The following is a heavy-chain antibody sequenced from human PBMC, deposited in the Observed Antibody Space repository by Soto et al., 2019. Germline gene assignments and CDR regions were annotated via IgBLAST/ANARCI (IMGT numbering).Heavy chain of an antibody. V-gene: IGHV3-33*01. J-gene: IGHJ6*03. CDR3: ARDNYSGYMDV. CDR1: GFTFSSFG. CDR2: IWYDASNK. Sequence: QVQLVESGGGVVQPGRSLRLSCAASGFTFSSFGMHWVRQAPGKGLEWVAIIWYDASNKYHADSVKGRFTISRDNSENTLYLQMNSLRAEDMAVYYCARDNYSGYMDVWGKGTTVTVSS. D-gene: IGHD1-26*01.